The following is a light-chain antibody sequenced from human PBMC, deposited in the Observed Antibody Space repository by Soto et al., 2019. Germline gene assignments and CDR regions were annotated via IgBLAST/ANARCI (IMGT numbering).Light chain of an antibody. J-gene: IGKJ5*01. CDR1: QGISTL. CDR3: QQFHSYPIT. CDR2: FAS. Sequence: DIQMTQSPSSLSASVGDTVTITCRASQGISTLLAWYQQKPGKAPKSLIYFASSLQSGVPSRFTGSGSGIDFTLTIRRLQPEDFANYYCQQFHSYPITCGQGTRLDIK. V-gene: IGKV1D-16*01.